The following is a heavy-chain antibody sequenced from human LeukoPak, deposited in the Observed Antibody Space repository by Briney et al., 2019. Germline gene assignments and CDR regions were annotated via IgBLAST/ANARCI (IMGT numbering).Heavy chain of an antibody. CDR1: VYTLAQLS. V-gene: IGHV1-24*01. CDR3: ATDPYSSSGY. Sequence: ASVRVSRKLAVYTLAQLSMHWVRQAPGKGLEWMGGFDPEDGETIYAQKLQGRVTMTEHTSTDTAYMELSSLRSEDTAVYYCATDPYSSSGYWGQGTLVTVSS. D-gene: IGHD6-6*01. J-gene: IGHJ4*02. CDR2: FDPEDGET.